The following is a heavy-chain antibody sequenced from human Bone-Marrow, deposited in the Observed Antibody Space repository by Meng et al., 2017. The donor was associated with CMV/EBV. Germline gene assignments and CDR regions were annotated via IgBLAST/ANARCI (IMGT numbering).Heavy chain of an antibody. V-gene: IGHV3-74*01. CDR2: INSDGSST. CDR1: GFTFSSYW. Sequence: GGSLRLSCAASGFTFSSYWMHWVRQAPGKGLVWVSRINSDGSSTSYADSVKGRFTISRDNAKNTLYLQMNILRAEDTAVYYCAREGRPAVRADFDCWGQGSLVTVSS. CDR3: AREGRPAVRADFDC. D-gene: IGHD4-23*01. J-gene: IGHJ4*02.